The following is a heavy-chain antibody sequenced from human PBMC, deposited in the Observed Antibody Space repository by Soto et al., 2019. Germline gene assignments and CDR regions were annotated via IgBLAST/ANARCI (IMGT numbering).Heavy chain of an antibody. CDR2: INHSGST. CDR3: ARDGLVAAAGNDY. D-gene: IGHD6-13*01. CDR1: GGSFSGYY. Sequence: QVQLQQWGAGLLKPSETLSLTCAVYGGSFSGYYWSWIRQPPGKGLEWIGEINHSGSTNSNPSLKSRVTLSVDTSKNQFSLKLSSVTAADTAVYYCARDGLVAAAGNDYWGQGTLVTVSS. V-gene: IGHV4-34*01. J-gene: IGHJ4*02.